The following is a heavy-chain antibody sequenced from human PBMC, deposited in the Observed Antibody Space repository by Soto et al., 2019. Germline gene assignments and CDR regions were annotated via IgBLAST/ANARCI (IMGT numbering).Heavy chain of an antibody. CDR1: GGTFSSYT. J-gene: IGHJ4*02. Sequence: QVQLVQSGAEVKKPGSSVKVSCKASGGTFSSYTISWVRQAPGQGLEWMGRLIPILGIANYAQKFQGRVRITADKSTSTAYMERSSLRSEDTAVYYCARDGGEWELLRGDFDYWGQGTLVTVSS. CDR2: LIPILGIA. D-gene: IGHD1-26*01. V-gene: IGHV1-69*08. CDR3: ARDGGEWELLRGDFDY.